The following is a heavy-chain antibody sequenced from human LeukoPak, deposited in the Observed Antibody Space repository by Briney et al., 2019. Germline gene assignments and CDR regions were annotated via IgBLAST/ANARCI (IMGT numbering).Heavy chain of an antibody. CDR1: GGSISSYY. Sequence: SETLSLTCTVSGGSISSYYWSWIRQPPGKGLEGIGYIYYSGSTNYNPSLKSRVTISVDTSKNQFSLKLSSVTAADTAVYYCASGRLEAAAAWFDPWGQGTLVTVSS. V-gene: IGHV4-59*08. CDR3: ASGRLEAAAAWFDP. CDR2: IYYSGST. J-gene: IGHJ5*02. D-gene: IGHD6-13*01.